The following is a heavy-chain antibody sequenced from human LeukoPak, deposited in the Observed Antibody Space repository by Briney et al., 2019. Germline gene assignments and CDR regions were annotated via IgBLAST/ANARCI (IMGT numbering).Heavy chain of an antibody. J-gene: IGHJ4*02. D-gene: IGHD4-17*01. CDR2: IRNDGLTQ. Sequence: GGSLRLSCAASGFTFSSRWMGWVRQAPGKGLEWVANIRNDGLTQYYLDSVKGRFTISRDNAKDSLSLQMNSLRAEDTAVYFCARHGDYCFGLWGQGTLVTVSS. V-gene: IGHV3-7*01. CDR1: GFTFSSRW. CDR3: ARHGDYCFGL.